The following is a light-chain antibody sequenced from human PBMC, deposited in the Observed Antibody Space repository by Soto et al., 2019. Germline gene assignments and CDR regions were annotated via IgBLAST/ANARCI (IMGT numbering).Light chain of an antibody. CDR3: SSYAGSNNRYV. CDR1: SSDVGGYNF. J-gene: IGLJ1*01. Sequence: QPVLTQSPSASGSPGQSVTISCTGTSSDVGGYNFVSWYQQHPGKAPKLMIYEVSKRPSGVPDRFSGSKSDNTASLTVSGLQAEDEADYYCSSYAGSNNRYVFGTGTKVTVL. CDR2: EVS. V-gene: IGLV2-8*01.